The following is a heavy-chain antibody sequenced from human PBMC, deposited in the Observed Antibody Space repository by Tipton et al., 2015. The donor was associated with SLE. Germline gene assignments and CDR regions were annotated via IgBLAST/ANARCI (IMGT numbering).Heavy chain of an antibody. CDR3: ATFDGLLLFDS. CDR2: ISYDGSNK. D-gene: IGHD3-9*01. J-gene: IGHJ4*02. V-gene: IGHV3-30*04. Sequence: RSLRLSCAASGFTFSSYAMHWVRQAPGKGLEWVAVISYDGSNKYYADSVKGRFTISRDNSKNTLYLQMNSLRAEDTAVYFCATFDGLLLFDSWGQGTLVTVSS. CDR1: GFTFSSYA.